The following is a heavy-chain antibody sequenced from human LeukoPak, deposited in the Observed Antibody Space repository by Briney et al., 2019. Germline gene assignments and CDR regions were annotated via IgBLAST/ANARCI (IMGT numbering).Heavy chain of an antibody. CDR3: ARGKVGYCSGGSCYGYYYYMDV. CDR1: GGSISSYY. V-gene: IGHV4-59*01. J-gene: IGHJ6*03. D-gene: IGHD2-15*01. CDR2: IYYSGST. Sequence: SETLSLTCTVSGGSISSYYWSWIRQPPGKGLEWIGYIYYSGSTNYNPSLKSRVTISVDTSKNQFSLKLSSVTAADAAVYYCARGKVGYCSGGSCYGYYYYMDVWGKGTRSPSP.